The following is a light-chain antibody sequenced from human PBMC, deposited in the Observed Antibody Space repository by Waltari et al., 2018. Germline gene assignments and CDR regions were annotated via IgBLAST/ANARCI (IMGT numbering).Light chain of an antibody. J-gene: IGLJ3*02. V-gene: IGLV2-23*01. CDR2: HAD. CDR3: CSYAGNKWL. Sequence: QSALTQPASVSGSPGQPITISCSGSSGDVGMFNLVSWYQQHPGKAPQLIIYHADDRPSGVSYRFSASKSGHTASLTISGLQPEDEADYYCCSYAGNKWLFGGGTKVTVL. CDR1: SGDVGMFNL.